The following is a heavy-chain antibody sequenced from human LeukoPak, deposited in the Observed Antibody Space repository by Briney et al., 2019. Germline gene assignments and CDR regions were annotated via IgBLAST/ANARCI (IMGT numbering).Heavy chain of an antibody. V-gene: IGHV3-30-3*01. CDR3: AREGYYGWGSPPSLYFDY. J-gene: IGHJ4*02. CDR2: TSSDLNVK. CDR1: GFTFRNYV. Sequence: PGGSLRLSCAASGFTFRNYVIHWVRQAPGKGLEWVAVTSSDLNVKLYADSVKGRFTIPRDNSRSTLYLQMNSLRPEDTAIYYCAREGYYGWGSPPSLYFDYWGQGTLVTVSS. D-gene: IGHD3-10*01.